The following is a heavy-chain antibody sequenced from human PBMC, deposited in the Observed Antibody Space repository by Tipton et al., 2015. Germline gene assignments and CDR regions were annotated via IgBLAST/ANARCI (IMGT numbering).Heavy chain of an antibody. CDR3: AARPYSGTCTSRADEFDV. CDR1: GGSIDSGRYY. J-gene: IGHJ3*01. V-gene: IGHV4-61*02. D-gene: IGHD1-26*01. CDR2: IYSSGNT. Sequence: TLSLTCTVSGGSIDSGRYYWTWIRQPAGKGLEWVGRIYSSGNTKYNPFLRSRVSISMDTSKNQFSLKLNSVTAADTAVYYCAARPYSGTCTSRADEFDVWGEGTKVTVFS.